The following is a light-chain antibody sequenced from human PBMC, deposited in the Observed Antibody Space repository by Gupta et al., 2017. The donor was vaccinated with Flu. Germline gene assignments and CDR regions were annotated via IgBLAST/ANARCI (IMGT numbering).Light chain of an antibody. CDR3: QQNSSSRT. V-gene: IGKV3-20*01. CDR1: QSVSNSY. J-gene: IGKJ5*01. CDR2: GAS. Sequence: EIVLTQSPGTRSFPPGESATLSCRASQSVSNSYVAWYQQKPGQAPRLLIYGASSRAIGITDSFSGSGSGTDFTLTSSGLEDEDFAVYYLQQNSSSRTFGQGTRVEIK.